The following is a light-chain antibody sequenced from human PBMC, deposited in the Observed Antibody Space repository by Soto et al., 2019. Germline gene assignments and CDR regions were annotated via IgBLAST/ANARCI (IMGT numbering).Light chain of an antibody. V-gene: IGKV3-20*01. CDR1: QSVNIN. Sequence: EIVLTQSPATLSLSPGERVTLSCRASQSVNINLAWYQQKPGQAPRLLIYGASSRATDMPGRFSGRGAGTDFTLTISRLESEDFAAYYCQRYDSSPQTFGQGTKVDIK. CDR3: QRYDSSPQT. CDR2: GAS. J-gene: IGKJ1*01.